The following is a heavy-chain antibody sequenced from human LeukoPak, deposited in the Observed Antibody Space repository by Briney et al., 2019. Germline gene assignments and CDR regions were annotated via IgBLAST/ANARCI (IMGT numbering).Heavy chain of an antibody. J-gene: IGHJ5*02. D-gene: IGHD5-18*01. CDR3: AHSRNIYAAMVP. Sequence: PGGSLRLSCAASGFTFSSYAMSWVRQAPGKGLEWVSAISDSGGGTYYADSVKGRFTISRDNSKNTLYLQINSLRAEDTAVYYCAHSRNIYAAMVPRGQGTLVTVSS. CDR2: ISDSGGGT. V-gene: IGHV3-23*01. CDR1: GFTFSSYA.